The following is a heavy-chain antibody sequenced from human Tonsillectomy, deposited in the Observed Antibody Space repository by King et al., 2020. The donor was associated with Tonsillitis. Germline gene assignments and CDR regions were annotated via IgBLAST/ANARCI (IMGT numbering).Heavy chain of an antibody. CDR1: GGSISSSYHF. D-gene: IGHD4-23*01. Sequence: LQLQESGPGPVNPSETLSLTCTVSGGSISSSYHFWGWIRQPPGKGLEWIGNIFYSGATYYNPSLGSRVAMSIYTSNNQFSLRLSSVTAADSAMYYCASVFAGNSYYFDYWGPGTLVPVSS. V-gene: IGHV4-39*01. J-gene: IGHJ4*02. CDR2: IFYSGAT. CDR3: ASVFAGNSYYFDY.